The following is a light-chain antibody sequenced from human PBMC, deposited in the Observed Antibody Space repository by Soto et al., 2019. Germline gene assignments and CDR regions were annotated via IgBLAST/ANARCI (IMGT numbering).Light chain of an antibody. Sequence: EIVWTQAPGTLSLSPGERATLSCRASQSVSSSSLAWYQQKPGQAPRHLIYGASSRATGIPDRFSGIGSGTDFTLTISRLEPEDFAVYYCQQYGSSPYTFGQGTKLEI. CDR2: GAS. J-gene: IGKJ2*01. CDR3: QQYGSSPYT. V-gene: IGKV3-20*01. CDR1: QSVSSSS.